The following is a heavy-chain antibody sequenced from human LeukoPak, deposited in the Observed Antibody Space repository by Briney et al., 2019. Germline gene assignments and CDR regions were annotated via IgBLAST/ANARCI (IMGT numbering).Heavy chain of an antibody. V-gene: IGHV3-21*01. D-gene: IGHD4-17*01. J-gene: IGHJ3*01. CDR1: GFTFSSYA. Sequence: GGSLRLSCAASGFTFSSYAMSWVRQAPGKGLEWVSSISSSSSYIYYADSVKGRFTISRDNARNSLYLQMNSVRAEDTAVYYCAKEAGQDYGALDAFDVWGQGTMVTVSS. CDR3: AKEAGQDYGALDAFDV. CDR2: ISSSSSYI.